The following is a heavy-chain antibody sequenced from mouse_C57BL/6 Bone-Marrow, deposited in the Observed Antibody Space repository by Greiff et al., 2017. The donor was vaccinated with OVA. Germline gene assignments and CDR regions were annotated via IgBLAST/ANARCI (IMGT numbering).Heavy chain of an antibody. Sequence: EVHLVESGGGLVQPGGSLSLSCAASGFTFTDYYMSWVRQPPGKALEWLGFIRNKANGYTTEYSASVKGRFTISRDNSQSILYLQMNALRAEDSATYYCARSPDYYGSSSYAMDYWGQGTSVTVSS. CDR2: IRNKANGYTT. CDR3: ARSPDYYGSSSYAMDY. J-gene: IGHJ4*01. D-gene: IGHD1-1*01. V-gene: IGHV7-3*01. CDR1: GFTFTDYY.